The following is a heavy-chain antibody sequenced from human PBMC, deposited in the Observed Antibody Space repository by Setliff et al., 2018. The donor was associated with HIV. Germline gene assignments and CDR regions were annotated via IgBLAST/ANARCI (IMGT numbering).Heavy chain of an antibody. Sequence: PSETLSLTCSVSGVSINRTDHYWGWIRQSPGKSLEWIGSVSQSGSTYYNPSLKSRITISVDRSKNLFSLNLTSVTAADTAVYYCARGIYRPWGGYSAFATDAFETWGQGTLVTVS. CDR3: ARGIYRPWGGYSAFATDAFET. CDR2: VSQSGST. CDR1: GVSINRTDHY. V-gene: IGHV4-39*07. D-gene: IGHD5-12*01. J-gene: IGHJ3*02.